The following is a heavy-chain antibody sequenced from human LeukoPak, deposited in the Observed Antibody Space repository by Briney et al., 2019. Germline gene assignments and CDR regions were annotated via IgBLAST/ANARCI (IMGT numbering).Heavy chain of an antibody. V-gene: IGHV3-23*01. CDR1: GFTVSTNF. D-gene: IGHD4-11*01. Sequence: PGGSLRLSCAASGFTVSTNFMSWVRQAPGKGLEWVAAMSGNGDTTYYADSVRGRSTISRDNFKNTLYLEMDSLRAEDTAIYYCAKRSTQTTPSNYIYFYMDVWGKGTTVTVS. CDR2: MSGNGDTT. CDR3: AKRSTQTTPSNYIYFYMDV. J-gene: IGHJ6*03.